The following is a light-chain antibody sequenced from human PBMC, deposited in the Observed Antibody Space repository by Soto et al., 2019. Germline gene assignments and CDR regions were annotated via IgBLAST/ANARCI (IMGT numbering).Light chain of an antibody. Sequence: QSALTQPASVSGSPGQSITISCTGSSSDVGGYNYVSWLQQHPGKAPKLMIYDVRNRPSGVSNRFSGSKSGNTASLTISGLQAEDEADYYCSSYTSSSTVVFGTGTKVTVL. CDR1: SSDVGGYNY. J-gene: IGLJ1*01. CDR2: DVR. CDR3: SSYTSSSTVV. V-gene: IGLV2-14*01.